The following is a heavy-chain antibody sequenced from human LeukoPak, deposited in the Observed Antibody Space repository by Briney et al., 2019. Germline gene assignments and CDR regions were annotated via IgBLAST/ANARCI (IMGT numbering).Heavy chain of an antibody. CDR3: ARQRGYSYGFGY. CDR2: ISSSSSYI. V-gene: IGHV3-21*01. J-gene: IGHJ4*02. Sequence: GGPLRLSCAASGFTFSSYSMNWVRQAPGKGLEWVSSISSSSSYIYYADSVKGRFTISRDNAKNSLYLQKNSLRAEDTAVYYCARQRGYSYGFGYWGQGTLVTVSS. CDR1: GFTFSSYS. D-gene: IGHD5-18*01.